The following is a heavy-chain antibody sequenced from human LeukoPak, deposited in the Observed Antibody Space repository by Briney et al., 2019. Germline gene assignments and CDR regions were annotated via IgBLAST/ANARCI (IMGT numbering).Heavy chain of an antibody. J-gene: IGHJ4*02. V-gene: IGHV3-48*01. CDR2: ISSGSRTI. CDR1: GFTFSSYW. Sequence: PGGSLRLSCAASGFTFSSYWMHWVRQAPGKGLEWVSYISSGSRTIYYADSVKGRFTMSRDNAKNSLYLQMNSLRVEDTAVYHCARESITGHRDFDYWGQGTLVTVSS. CDR3: ARESITGHRDFDY. D-gene: IGHD1-20*01.